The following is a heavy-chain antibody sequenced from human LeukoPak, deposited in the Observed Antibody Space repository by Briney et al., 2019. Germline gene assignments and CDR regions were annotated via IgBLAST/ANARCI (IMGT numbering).Heavy chain of an antibody. CDR1: GFTFSXXX. J-gene: IGHJ4*02. CDR2: IKTDGSTT. V-gene: IGHV3-74*01. D-gene: IGHD3-16*01. Sequence: GGSLRLSCAASGFTFSXXXXXXXXXXXXXXXVWVSNIKTDGSTTNYADSVKGRFTISRDNAKNTLYLQMNGLRAEDTAVYYCATDTFGPNDCWGQGTLVTVSS. CDR3: ATDTFGPNDC.